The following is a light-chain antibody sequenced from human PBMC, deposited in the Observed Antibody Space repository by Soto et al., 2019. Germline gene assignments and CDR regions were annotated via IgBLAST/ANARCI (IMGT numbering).Light chain of an antibody. J-gene: IGKJ4*01. CDR2: GAS. Sequence: DVRMTQSPSSLSASVGDTITITCRASRTINNYLNWFQQKPVEPPRLLIYGASTLHDGFPSRFSGSGSGADFTLTISGLQPEDFASYPCQQTHXDISSGGGTKV. V-gene: IGKV1-39*01. CDR3: QQTHXDIS. CDR1: RTINNY.